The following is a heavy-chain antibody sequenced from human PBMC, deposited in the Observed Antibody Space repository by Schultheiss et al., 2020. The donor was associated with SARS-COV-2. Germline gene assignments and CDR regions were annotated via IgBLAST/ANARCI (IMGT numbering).Heavy chain of an antibody. CDR2: IRSKAYGGTT. CDR3: AKDRAVGVLYYYYGMDV. J-gene: IGHJ6*02. D-gene: IGHD1-26*01. Sequence: GGSLRLSCAASGFTFSDYYMSWIRQAPGKGLEWVGFIRSKAYGGTTEYAASVKGRFTISRDDSKSIAYLQMNSLRAEDTAMYYCAKDRAVGVLYYYYGMDVWGQGTTVTVSS. CDR1: GFTFSDYY. V-gene: IGHV3-71*01.